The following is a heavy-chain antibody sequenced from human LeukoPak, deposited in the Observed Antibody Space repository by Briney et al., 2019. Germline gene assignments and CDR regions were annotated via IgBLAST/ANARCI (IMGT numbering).Heavy chain of an antibody. V-gene: IGHV3-48*03. D-gene: IGHD2-2*01. CDR2: ISSSGSTI. Sequence: GGSLRLSCAASGFTFSSYEMNWVRQAPGKGLEWVSYISSSGSTIYYADSVKGRFTISRDNAKNSLYLQMNSLRAEDTAVYYCARGYCSSTSCFGFFWYWGQGTLVAVPS. CDR3: ARGYCSSTSCFGFFWY. CDR1: GFTFSSYE. J-gene: IGHJ4*02.